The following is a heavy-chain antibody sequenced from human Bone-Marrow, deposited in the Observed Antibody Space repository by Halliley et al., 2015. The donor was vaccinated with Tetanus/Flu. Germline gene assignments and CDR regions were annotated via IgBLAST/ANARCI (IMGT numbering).Heavy chain of an antibody. J-gene: IGHJ5*02. V-gene: IGHV3-30*18. CDR2: ISNEGSKK. D-gene: IGHD4-17*01. CDR3: AKGPTTTVYGWLDP. Sequence: ISNEGSKKHYADSGRGRFPLSRDTSKYSLYLQMNRLRPDDTAVYYCAKGPTTTVYGWLDPWGQGTLVTVSS.